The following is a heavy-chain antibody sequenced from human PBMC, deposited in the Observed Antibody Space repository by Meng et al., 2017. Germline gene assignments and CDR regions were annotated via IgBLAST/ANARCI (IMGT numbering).Heavy chain of an antibody. J-gene: IGHJ4*02. CDR1: GFTLNSYA. D-gene: IGHD3-16*01. V-gene: IGHV1-3*01. CDR2: NNAATGDS. CDR3: ARGFHRGAWLIDS. Sequence: HVRLFQSVAEWKKPGAPVKVSCKASGFTLNSYAMHWVRQAPGQRFEWMGYNNAATGDSEYLQKCQGRVTFTRDTSANTGYMELTSLRSEDTALYYCARGFHRGAWLIDSWGQGTLVTVSS.